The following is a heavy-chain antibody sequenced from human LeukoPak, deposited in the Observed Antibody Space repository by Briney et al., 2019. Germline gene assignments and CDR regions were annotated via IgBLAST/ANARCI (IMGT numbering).Heavy chain of an antibody. Sequence: GGSLRLSCAASGFSFSSYSMNRVRQAPGKGLEWVSYISSSSSTIYYADSVKGRFTISRDNAKNSLYLQMNSLRAEDTAVYYCARDSSGYQLGHYFDYWGQGTMVTVSS. J-gene: IGHJ4*03. CDR3: ARDSSGYQLGHYFDY. V-gene: IGHV3-48*04. CDR1: GFSFSSYS. CDR2: ISSSSSTI. D-gene: IGHD3-22*01.